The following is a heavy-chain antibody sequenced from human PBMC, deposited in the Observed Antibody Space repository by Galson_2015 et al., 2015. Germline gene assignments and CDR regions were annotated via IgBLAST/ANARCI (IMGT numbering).Heavy chain of an antibody. CDR2: INTNTGNP. V-gene: IGHV7-4-1*02. J-gene: IGHJ4*02. Sequence: SVKVSCKASGYTFTSYAMNWVRQAPGQGLEWMGWINTNTGNPTYAQGFTGRFVFSLDTSVSTAYLQISSLKAEDTAVYYCASLYYYDSSGYPGTDIFDYWGQGTLVTVSS. CDR1: GYTFTSYA. D-gene: IGHD3-22*01. CDR3: ASLYYYDSSGYPGTDIFDY.